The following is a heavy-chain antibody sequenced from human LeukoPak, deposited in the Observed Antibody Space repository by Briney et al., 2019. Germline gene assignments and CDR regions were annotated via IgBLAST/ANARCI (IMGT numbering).Heavy chain of an antibody. V-gene: IGHV1-2*04. CDR2: INPNSGGT. D-gene: IGHD3-22*01. Sequence: ASAKVSRKASGYTFTGYYMHWVRQAPGQGLEWMGWINPNSGGTNYAQKFQGWVTMTRDTSISTAYMELSRLRSDDTAVYYCAREGDYYDSSGYYSPFDYWGQGTLVTVSS. CDR1: GYTFTGYY. CDR3: AREGDYYDSSGYYSPFDY. J-gene: IGHJ4*02.